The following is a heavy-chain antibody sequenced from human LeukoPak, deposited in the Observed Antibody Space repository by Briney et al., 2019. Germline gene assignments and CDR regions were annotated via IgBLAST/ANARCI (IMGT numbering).Heavy chain of an antibody. CDR3: ARGGGTMVRGVMT. V-gene: IGHV4-61*02. CDR1: GGSISCGSYY. Sequence: SETLSLTCTVSGGSISCGSYYWSWIRQPAGKGLEWIGRIYTSGSTNYNPSLKSRVTISVDTSKNQFSLKLSSVTAADTAVYYCARGGGTMVRGVMTWGQGTLVTVSS. J-gene: IGHJ5*02. CDR2: IYTSGST. D-gene: IGHD3-10*01.